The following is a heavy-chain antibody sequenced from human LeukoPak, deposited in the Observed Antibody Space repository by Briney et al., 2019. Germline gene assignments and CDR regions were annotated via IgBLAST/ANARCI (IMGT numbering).Heavy chain of an antibody. CDR3: VRGHQWSNYF. CDR2: ISYGGTST. CDR1: GISLSPFG. D-gene: IGHD4-11*01. J-gene: IGHJ4*02. Sequence: GGSLRLSCAASGISLSPFGLNWVRQPPGKGLEWVSSISYGGTSTYYADSVKGRFTVSRDRAKNSFYLQMNSLSAEDTALYYCVRGHQWSNYFWGQGHRVTVSS. V-gene: IGHV3-21*01.